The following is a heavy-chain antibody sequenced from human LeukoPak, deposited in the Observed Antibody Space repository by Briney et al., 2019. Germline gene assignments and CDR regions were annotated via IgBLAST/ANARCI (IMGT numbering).Heavy chain of an antibody. V-gene: IGHV1-2*02. Sequence: VGSVKVSCRASGYTFIGYFMHWVRQAPGQGLEWMGWINPNSGGTNYAQKFQGRVTMTRDTSISTAYTEVSSLRADDTAVYYCARSLPYGSGTYYNDYWGQGNLVTVSS. CDR3: ARSLPYGSGTYYNDY. CDR1: GYTFIGYF. D-gene: IGHD3-10*01. CDR2: INPNSGGT. J-gene: IGHJ4*02.